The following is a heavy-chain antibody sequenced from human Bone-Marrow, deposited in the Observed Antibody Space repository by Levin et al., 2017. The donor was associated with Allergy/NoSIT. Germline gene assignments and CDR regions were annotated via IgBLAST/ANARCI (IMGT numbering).Heavy chain of an antibody. Sequence: GESLKISCAAFGFTFSNYAMSWVRQAPGKGLEWVAGISGSGSSTYYADSVKGRFTISRDDSKNTLYLRMNGLRAEDTAIYYCAKEAFVASGNVDWFDAWGQGTPVTVSS. CDR3: AKEAFVASGNVDWFDA. CDR2: ISGSGSST. J-gene: IGHJ5*02. V-gene: IGHV3-23*01. D-gene: IGHD6-13*01. CDR1: GFTFSNYA.